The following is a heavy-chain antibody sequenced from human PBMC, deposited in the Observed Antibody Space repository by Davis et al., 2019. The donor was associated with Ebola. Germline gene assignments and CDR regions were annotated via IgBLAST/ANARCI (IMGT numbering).Heavy chain of an antibody. J-gene: IGHJ6*02. CDR3: ARVRITIFGVVIPSGGMDV. Sequence: AASVKVSCKSSGYTFNSYGISWVRQAPGQGLEWMGWISTYNGNTDYAQKLQGRVTMTTDTSTSTAYMELRSLRSDDTAVYYCARVRITIFGVVIPSGGMDVWGQGTTVTVSS. D-gene: IGHD3-3*01. CDR2: ISTYNGNT. CDR1: GYTFNSYG. V-gene: IGHV1-18*01.